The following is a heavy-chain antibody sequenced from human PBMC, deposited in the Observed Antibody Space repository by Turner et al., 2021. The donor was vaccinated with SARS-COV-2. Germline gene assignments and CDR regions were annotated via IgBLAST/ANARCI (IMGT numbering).Heavy chain of an antibody. V-gene: IGHV4-61*02. Sequence: QVPLQESGPILVKPSQTLSPTCTVSGDSSNNDFYYWAWIRQPAGKRLEWMGRIYASGITSYNPSPASRVTMSVDRSKNQFSLKLRSLSAADTAMYYCTRDSGCYYRLDQWGQGTLVTVSS. CDR1: GDSSNNDFYY. CDR2: IYASGIT. J-gene: IGHJ5*02. D-gene: IGHD1-26*01. CDR3: TRDSGCYYRLDQ.